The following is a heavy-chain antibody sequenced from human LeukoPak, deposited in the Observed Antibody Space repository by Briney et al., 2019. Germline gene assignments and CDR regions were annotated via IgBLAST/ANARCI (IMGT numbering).Heavy chain of an antibody. D-gene: IGHD2-8*01. V-gene: IGHV1-18*01. J-gene: IGHJ3*02. CDR2: ISAYNGNT. CDR1: GYTFTSYG. CDR3: ARETCTNGVCTAFDI. Sequence: ASVTVSFTASGYTFTSYGISWVRQAPGQGLEWMGWISAYNGNTNYAQKLQGRVTMTTDTSTSTAYMELRSLRSDDTAVYYCARETCTNGVCTAFDIWGQGTMVTVSS.